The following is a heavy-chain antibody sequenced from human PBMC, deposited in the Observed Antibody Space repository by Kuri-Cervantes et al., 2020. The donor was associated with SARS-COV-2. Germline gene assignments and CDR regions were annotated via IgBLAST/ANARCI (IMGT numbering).Heavy chain of an antibody. D-gene: IGHD6-19*01. Sequence: GESLKISCAASGFTFSGHWIHWVRQAPGKGLVWVSRINPDGSYTNNADSVKGRFTLSRDNAKNMLYLQMNSLRAEDTAVYYCARETIAVAGVNALDYWGQGTLVTVSS. CDR1: GFTFSGHW. CDR2: INPDGSYT. V-gene: IGHV3-74*01. J-gene: IGHJ4*02. CDR3: ARETIAVAGVNALDY.